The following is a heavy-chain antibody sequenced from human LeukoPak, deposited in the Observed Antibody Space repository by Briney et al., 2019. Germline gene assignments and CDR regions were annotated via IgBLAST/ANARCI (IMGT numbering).Heavy chain of an antibody. J-gene: IGHJ2*01. CDR2: IYYSGST. D-gene: IGHD2-2*03. Sequence: SETLSLTCTVSGGSISSYYWSWIRQPPGKGLEWIGYIYYSGSTNYNPSLKSRVTISVDTSKNQFSLKLSSVTAADTAVYYCARDGYCSSTSCSNWYFDLWGRGTLVTVSS. V-gene: IGHV4-59*01. CDR1: GGSISSYY. CDR3: ARDGYCSSTSCSNWYFDL.